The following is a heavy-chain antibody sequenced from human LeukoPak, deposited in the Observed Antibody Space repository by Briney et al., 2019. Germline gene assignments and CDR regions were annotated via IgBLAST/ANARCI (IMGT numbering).Heavy chain of an antibody. D-gene: IGHD6-19*01. CDR3: AKAFDRLPPPVEWAGTDY. CDR1: GFTFSSYG. J-gene: IGHJ4*02. V-gene: IGHV3-30*18. CDR2: ISYDGSNK. Sequence: GGSLRLSCAASGFTFSSYGMHWVRQAPGKGLEWLAVISYDGSNKYYADSVKGRFTISRDNSKNTLYLQMNSLRAEDTAVYYCAKAFDRLPPPVEWAGTDYWGQGTLVTVSS.